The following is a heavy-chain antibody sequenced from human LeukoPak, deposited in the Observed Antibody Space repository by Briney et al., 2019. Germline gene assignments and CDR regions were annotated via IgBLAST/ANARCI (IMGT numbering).Heavy chain of an antibody. Sequence: SETLSLTXTVSGGSISSSSYYWGWIRQPPGKGLEWIGSIYYSGSTYYNPSLKSRVTISVDTSKNQFSLKLSSVTAADTAVYYCARHGTGYTRGFDYWGQGTLVTVSS. J-gene: IGHJ4*02. V-gene: IGHV4-39*01. CDR1: GGSISSSSYY. CDR3: ARHGTGYTRGFDY. CDR2: IYYSGST. D-gene: IGHD1-1*01.